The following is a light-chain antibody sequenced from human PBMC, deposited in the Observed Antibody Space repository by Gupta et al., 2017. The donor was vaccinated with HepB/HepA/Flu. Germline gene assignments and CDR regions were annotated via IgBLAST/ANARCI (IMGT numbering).Light chain of an antibody. V-gene: IGKV3-20*01. CDR1: RSLSSSY. Sequence: LSCMASRSLSSSYFAWYQQKPGQTPRLLVYGPSSRATGIPERFSGSGSGTDFILTISRLEPEDFAVYYCHHFGYSPWTFGQGTKVEIK. CDR3: HHFGYSPWT. CDR2: GPS. J-gene: IGKJ1*01.